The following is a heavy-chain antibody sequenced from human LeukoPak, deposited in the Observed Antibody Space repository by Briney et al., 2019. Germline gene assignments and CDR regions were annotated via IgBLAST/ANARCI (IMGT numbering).Heavy chain of an antibody. J-gene: IGHJ4*02. Sequence: PSETLSLTCAVSGGSISSGGYYWSWIRQHPGKGLEWIGYIYYSGSTYYNPSLRSRVTISVDTSKNQFSLKLSSVTAADTAVYYCARQITGPYYFDYWGQGTLVTVSS. CDR2: IYYSGST. CDR1: GGSISSGGYY. D-gene: IGHD1-20*01. V-gene: IGHV4-31*11. CDR3: ARQITGPYYFDY.